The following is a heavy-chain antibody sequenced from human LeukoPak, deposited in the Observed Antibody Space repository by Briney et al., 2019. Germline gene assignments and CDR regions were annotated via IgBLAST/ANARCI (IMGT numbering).Heavy chain of an antibody. CDR3: AKDGGISFGELLVDY. D-gene: IGHD3-10*01. V-gene: IGHV3-30*18. Sequence: PGGSLRLSCAASGFTFSTSGMHWVRQAPGKGLEWVAVISYDGSNEYYADSVKGRFTISRDNSKNTLYLQMNSLRAGDTAVCYCAKDGGISFGELLVDYWGQGTLVTVSS. J-gene: IGHJ4*02. CDR1: GFTFSTSG. CDR2: ISYDGSNE.